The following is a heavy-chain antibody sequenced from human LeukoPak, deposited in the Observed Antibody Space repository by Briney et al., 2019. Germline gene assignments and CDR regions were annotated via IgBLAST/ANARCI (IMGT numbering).Heavy chain of an antibody. D-gene: IGHD6-19*01. CDR2: IYYSGST. Sequence: SETLSLTCTVSGGSISTYYWTWIRQPPGKGLEWIGYIYYSGSTNYNPSLKSRATISIDNAKNQFSLKVRSVTAADTAVYFCARANPRTTGYSSGSSFDFWGQGTLVTVSS. CDR1: GGSISTYY. J-gene: IGHJ4*02. CDR3: ARANPRTTGYSSGSSFDF. V-gene: IGHV4-59*12.